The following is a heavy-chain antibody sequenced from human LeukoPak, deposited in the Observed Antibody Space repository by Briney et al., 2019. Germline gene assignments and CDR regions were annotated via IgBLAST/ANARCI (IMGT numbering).Heavy chain of an antibody. J-gene: IGHJ5*02. CDR2: LYYSGSS. V-gene: IGHV4-39*07. CDR1: GGSISSSSYY. D-gene: IGHD5-18*01. Sequence: SETLSLTCTVSGGSISSSSYYWGWIRQPPGKGLEWIGSLYYSGSSYYNPSLKSRVTISVDTSKNRISLKMTSVTAADTAVYYCARDLSGYRHPGNWFDPWGQGTLVTVSS. CDR3: ARDLSGYRHPGNWFDP.